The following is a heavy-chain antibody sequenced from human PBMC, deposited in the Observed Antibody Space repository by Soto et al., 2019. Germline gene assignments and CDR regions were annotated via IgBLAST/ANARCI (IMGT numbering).Heavy chain of an antibody. J-gene: IGHJ4*02. CDR3: AATYDFADYRFDC. D-gene: IGHD4-17*01. V-gene: IGHV3-48*02. CDR2: INSRSTNK. CDR1: GFIFSTYS. Sequence: PGGSLRLSCAGSGFIFSTYSINWVRQAPERGLEWVSYINSRSTNKYYADSVKGRFTISRDNARNSLYLEMNYLRDEDTAVYYCAATYDFADYRFDCWGQGTLVTVSS.